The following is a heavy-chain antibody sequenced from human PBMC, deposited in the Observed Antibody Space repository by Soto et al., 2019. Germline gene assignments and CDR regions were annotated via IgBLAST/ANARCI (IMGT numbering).Heavy chain of an antibody. V-gene: IGHV1-18*01. Sequence: ASVKVSCKASGYTFTSYGISWVRQAPGQGLEWMGWISAYNGNTNYAQKLQGRVTMTTDTSTSTAYMELRSLRSDDTAVYYCARAVYSGSYYYYYYMDVWGKGTTVTVSS. CDR2: ISAYNGNT. D-gene: IGHD1-26*01. CDR1: GYTFTSYG. J-gene: IGHJ6*03. CDR3: ARAVYSGSYYYYYYMDV.